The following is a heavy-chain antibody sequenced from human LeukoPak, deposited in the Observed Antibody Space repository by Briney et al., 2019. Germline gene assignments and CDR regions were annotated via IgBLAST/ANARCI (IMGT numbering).Heavy chain of an antibody. CDR2: IRYDGSNK. Sequence: PGGSLRLSCAASGFILSGYGMHWVRQAPGKGLEWVAFIRYDGSNKYYAGSVKGRFTISRDNSKNTLFLQMNSLKTEDTAVYYCAKGSNWNYDPRVYIDYWGQGTLVTVSS. J-gene: IGHJ4*02. CDR1: GFILSGYG. CDR3: AKGSNWNYDPRVYIDY. V-gene: IGHV3-30*02. D-gene: IGHD1-7*01.